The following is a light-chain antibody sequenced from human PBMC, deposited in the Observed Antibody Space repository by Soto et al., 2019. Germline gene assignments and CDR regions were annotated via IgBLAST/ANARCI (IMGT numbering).Light chain of an antibody. CDR3: LQSYSAPLT. Sequence: DIQMTQSPSSLSASVGDRVTITCRASQSIRSYLSWYQQKPGKAPKLVISDAFSLQSGVPSRFSGSGSGTDFTLTFSSLQPEDFATYCCLQSYSAPLTFGGGTKVETK. J-gene: IGKJ4*01. V-gene: IGKV1-39*01. CDR2: DAF. CDR1: QSIRSY.